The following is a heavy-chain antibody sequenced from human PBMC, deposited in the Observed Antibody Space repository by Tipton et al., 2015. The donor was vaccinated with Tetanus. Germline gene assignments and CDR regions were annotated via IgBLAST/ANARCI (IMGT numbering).Heavy chain of an antibody. J-gene: IGHJ4*02. CDR3: ARGDYGDY. CDR1: GYTFTSYG. V-gene: IGHV1-18*01. Sequence: QLVQSGAEVRKPGASVKVSCKASGYTFTSYGLTWVRQAPGQGLEWMTWISTYNSNADYAQKFQGRVTMTTDTSTSTAYMELRSLRSDDTAVYYCARGDYGDYWGQGTLVTVSS. CDR2: ISTYNSNA.